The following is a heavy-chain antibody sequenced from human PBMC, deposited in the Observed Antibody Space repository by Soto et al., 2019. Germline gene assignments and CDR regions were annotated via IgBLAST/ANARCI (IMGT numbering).Heavy chain of an antibody. D-gene: IGHD2-8*02. J-gene: IGHJ4*02. V-gene: IGHV3-23*01. CDR1: GFTFSSYA. CDR2: IDGSGRNT. CDR3: AKDGGSVCSGGTCYFQAPDY. Sequence: EVQLLESGGGLVQPGGSLRLSCAASGFTFSSYAMSWVRQAPGKGLEWVSGIDGSGRNTYYADSVKGRFTISRDNSKNTPTVQMDSLRVEDTALYYCAKDGGSVCSGGTCYFQAPDYWGQGTLVTVSS.